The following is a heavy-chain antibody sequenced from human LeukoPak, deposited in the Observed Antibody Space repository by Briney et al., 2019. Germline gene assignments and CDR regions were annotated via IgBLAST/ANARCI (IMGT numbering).Heavy chain of an antibody. Sequence: GGSLRLSCAASGFTFSTYAMTWVRQAPGKGLEWVSLITGSSGGAGTTYYADSVKGRFTISRDNSKNTLYLQMNSLRAEDTAIYYCAKGQRYNWDDDAVDMWGQGTMVIVSS. CDR1: GFTFSTYA. D-gene: IGHD1-20*01. J-gene: IGHJ3*02. CDR2: ITGSSGGAGTT. CDR3: AKGQRYNWDDDAVDM. V-gene: IGHV3-23*01.